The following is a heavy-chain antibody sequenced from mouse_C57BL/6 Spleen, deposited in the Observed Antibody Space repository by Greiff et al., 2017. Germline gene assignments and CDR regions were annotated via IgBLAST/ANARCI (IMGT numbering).Heavy chain of an antibody. CDR1: GFTFSSYA. CDR2: ISSGGDYI. Sequence: EVKLVESGEGLVKPGGSLKLSCAASGFTFSSYAMSWVRQTPEKRLEWVAYISSGGDYIYYADTVKGRFTISRDNARNTLYLQMSSLKSEDTAMYYCTREFGSSYVDWYFDVWGTGTTVTVSS. CDR3: TREFGSSYVDWYFDV. V-gene: IGHV5-9-1*02. J-gene: IGHJ1*03. D-gene: IGHD1-1*01.